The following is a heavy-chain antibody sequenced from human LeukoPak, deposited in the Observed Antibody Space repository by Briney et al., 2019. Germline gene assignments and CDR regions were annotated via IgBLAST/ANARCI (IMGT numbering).Heavy chain of an antibody. CDR2: INHSGST. V-gene: IGHV4-34*01. CDR3: ARAPTTYYYDSSGHKRSYFDY. J-gene: IGHJ4*02. Sequence: PSETLSLTCAVYGGSFSGYYWSWIRQPPGKGLEWIGEINHSGSTNYNPSLKSQVTISVDTSKNQFSLKLSSVTAADTAVYYCARAPTTYYYDSSGHKRSYFDYWGQGTLVTVSS. CDR1: GGSFSGYY. D-gene: IGHD3-22*01.